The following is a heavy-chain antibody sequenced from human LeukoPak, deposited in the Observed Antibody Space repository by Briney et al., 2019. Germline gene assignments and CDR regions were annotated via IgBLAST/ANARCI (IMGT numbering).Heavy chain of an antibody. V-gene: IGHV3-11*04. J-gene: IGHJ4*02. CDR2: ISSSGSTI. CDR3: ARDRHYYDSSGGGVDY. Sequence: GGSLRLSCAASGFTFSDCYMSWIRQAPGKGLEWVSYISSSGSTIYYADSVKGRFTISRDNAKNSLYLQMNSLRAEDTAVYYCARDRHYYDSSGGGVDYWGQGTLVTVSS. D-gene: IGHD3-22*01. CDR1: GFTFSDCY.